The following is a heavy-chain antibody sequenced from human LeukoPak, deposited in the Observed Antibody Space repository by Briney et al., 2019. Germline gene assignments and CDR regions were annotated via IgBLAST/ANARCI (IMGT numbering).Heavy chain of an antibody. Sequence: SETLSLTCTVSGGSISSYYWSWIRQPPGKGLEWIGYIYYSGSTNYNPSLKSRVTISVDTSKNQFSLKLSSVTAADTAVYYCARAEQQLAPRFDPWGQGTLVTVSS. V-gene: IGHV4-59*01. J-gene: IGHJ5*02. CDR3: ARAEQQLAPRFDP. CDR2: IYYSGST. D-gene: IGHD6-13*01. CDR1: GGSISSYY.